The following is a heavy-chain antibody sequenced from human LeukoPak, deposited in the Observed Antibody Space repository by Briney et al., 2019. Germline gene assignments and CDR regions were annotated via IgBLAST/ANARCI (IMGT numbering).Heavy chain of an antibody. Sequence: PGRSLRLSCAASGFTFSSYAMHWVRQAPGKGLEWVAVISYDGSNKYYADSVKGRFTISRDNSKNTLYLQMNSLRAEDTAVYYCANSWIQLWPLLDYWGQGTLVTVSS. J-gene: IGHJ4*02. CDR1: GFTFSSYA. CDR2: ISYDGSNK. V-gene: IGHV3-30*04. CDR3: ANSWIQLWPLLDY. D-gene: IGHD5-18*01.